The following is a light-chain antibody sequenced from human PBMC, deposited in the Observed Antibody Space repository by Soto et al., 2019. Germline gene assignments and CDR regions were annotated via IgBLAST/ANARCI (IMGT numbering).Light chain of an antibody. CDR2: DVS. CDR1: SSDVGGYNY. CDR3: SSYTSSSTQGVV. Sequence: QSVLTQPASVSGSPGQSITISCTGTSSDVGGYNYVSWYQQHPGKAPKLMIYDVSNRPSGVSNRFSGSESGNTASLTISGLQAEDEADYYCSSYTSSSTQGVVFGGGTKLTVL. V-gene: IGLV2-14*01. J-gene: IGLJ2*01.